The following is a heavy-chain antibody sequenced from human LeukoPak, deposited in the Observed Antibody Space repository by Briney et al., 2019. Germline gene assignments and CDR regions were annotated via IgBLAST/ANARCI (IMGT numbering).Heavy chain of an antibody. CDR3: AGKYYDFWSGSDY. D-gene: IGHD3-3*01. J-gene: IGHJ4*02. CDR1: GGSISSYY. CDR2: INHSGST. Sequence: NPSETLSLTCTVSGGSISSYYWSWIRQPPGKGLEWIGEINHSGSTNYNPSLKSRVTISVDTSKNQFSLKLSSVTAADTAVYYCAGKYYDFWSGSDYWGQGTLVTVSS. V-gene: IGHV4-34*01.